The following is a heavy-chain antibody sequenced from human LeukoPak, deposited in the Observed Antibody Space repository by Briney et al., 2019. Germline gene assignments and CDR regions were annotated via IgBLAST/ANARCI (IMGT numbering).Heavy chain of an antibody. J-gene: IGHJ4*02. Sequence: GGSLRLSCAASGFTFSSYAMSWVRQAPGKGLEWVSAISGSGGSTYYADSVKGRFTISRDNSKNTLYLQMNSLRAEDTAVYYCAKAGYYDSRGYSDYWGQGTLVTVSS. V-gene: IGHV3-23*01. CDR1: GFTFSSYA. CDR3: AKAGYYDSRGYSDY. D-gene: IGHD3-22*01. CDR2: ISGSGGST.